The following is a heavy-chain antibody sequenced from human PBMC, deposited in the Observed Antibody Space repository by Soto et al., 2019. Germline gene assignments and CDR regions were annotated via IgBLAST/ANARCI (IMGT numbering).Heavy chain of an antibody. D-gene: IGHD5-12*01. CDR3: ASDSRGYDFYYYFSGMDV. J-gene: IGHJ6*02. Sequence: GGSLRLSCAASGFTFSSYAMHWVRQAPGKGLEWVAVISYDGSNKYYADSVKGRFTISRDNSKNTLYLQMNSLRAEGTAVYYCASDSRGYDFYYYFSGMDVWGPETTVTVSS. CDR2: ISYDGSNK. V-gene: IGHV3-30-3*01. CDR1: GFTFSSYA.